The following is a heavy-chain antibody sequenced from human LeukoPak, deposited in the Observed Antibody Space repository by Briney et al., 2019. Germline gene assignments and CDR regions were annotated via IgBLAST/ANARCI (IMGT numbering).Heavy chain of an antibody. J-gene: IGHJ4*02. CDR2: FYASGTT. CDR3: AKDSSTWGNLAGHFDS. V-gene: IGHV4-4*07. D-gene: IGHD6-13*01. Sequence: SETLSLTCTVSGGSIVSHYWNWIRQPAGRGLEWIGRFYASGTTNTSPSLKSRVTMSVDTSKNQFSLKLSSVTAADTAIYYCAKDSSTWGNLAGHFDSWGQGTLVTVSS. CDR1: GGSIVSHY.